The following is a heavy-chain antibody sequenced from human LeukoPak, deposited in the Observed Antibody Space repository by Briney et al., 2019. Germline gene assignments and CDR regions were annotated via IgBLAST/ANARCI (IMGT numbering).Heavy chain of an antibody. J-gene: IGHJ4*02. CDR3: ACHYYGSGSYPN. CDR1: GGTFSSYA. V-gene: IGHV1-69*13. D-gene: IGHD3-10*01. CDR2: IIPIFGTV. Sequence: SVKVSCKASGGTFSSYAISWVRQAPGQGLEWMGGIIPIFGTVNYAQKFQGRVTITADESASTAYMELSSLRSEDTAVYYCACHYYGSGSYPNWGQGTLVTVSS.